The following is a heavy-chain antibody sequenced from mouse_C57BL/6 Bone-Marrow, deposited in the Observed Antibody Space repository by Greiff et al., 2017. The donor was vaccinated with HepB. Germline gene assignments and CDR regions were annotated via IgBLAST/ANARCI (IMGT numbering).Heavy chain of an antibody. CDR1: GYSFTSYY. CDR2: IYPGSGYT. Sequence: VQLQQSGPELVKPGASVKIFCKASGYSFTSYYIHWVKQRPGQGLAWIGWIYPGSGYTKYNEKFKGKATLTANTSSSPAYMQLSRLTSEDSSVYYCEREATTVVAGDWYFDVWGTGTTVTVSS. D-gene: IGHD1-1*01. CDR3: EREATTVVAGDWYFDV. V-gene: IGHV1-66*01. J-gene: IGHJ1*03.